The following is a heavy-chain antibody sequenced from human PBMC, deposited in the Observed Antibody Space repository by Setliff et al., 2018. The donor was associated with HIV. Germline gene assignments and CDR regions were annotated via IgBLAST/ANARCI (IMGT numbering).Heavy chain of an antibody. V-gene: IGHV4-38-2*01. D-gene: IGHD6-6*01. CDR3: ARGEAARPTPFDY. Sequence: PSETLSLTCAVSSYPINSGYYWGWVRQPPGKGLEWIGSINHSGSTYYNPSLRSRVTISVDTSKNQFSLKLNSVTAADTAVYYCARGEAARPTPFDYWGQGTLVTVSS. J-gene: IGHJ4*02. CDR2: INHSGST. CDR1: SYPINSGYY.